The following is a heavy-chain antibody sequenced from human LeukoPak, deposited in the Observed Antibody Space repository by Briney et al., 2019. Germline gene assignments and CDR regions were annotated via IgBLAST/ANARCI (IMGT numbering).Heavy chain of an antibody. Sequence: SETLSLTCTVSGGSISSYYWSWIWQPPGKGLEWIGYIYYSGSTNYNPSLKSRVTISVDTPKNQFSLKLSSVTAADTAVYYCARGRSGSYWTSFFDYWGQGTLVTVSS. J-gene: IGHJ4*02. CDR2: IYYSGST. CDR3: ARGRSGSYWTSFFDY. CDR1: GGSISSYY. D-gene: IGHD1-26*01. V-gene: IGHV4-59*01.